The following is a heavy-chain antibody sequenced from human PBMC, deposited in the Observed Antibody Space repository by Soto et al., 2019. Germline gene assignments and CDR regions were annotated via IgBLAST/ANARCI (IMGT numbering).Heavy chain of an antibody. D-gene: IGHD3-22*01. CDR1: GFTFSSYA. J-gene: IGHJ5*02. Sequence: QVQLVESGGGVVQPGRSLRLSCAASGFTFSSYAMHWVRQAPGKGLGWVAVISYDGSNKYYADSVKGRFTISRDNSQNTLYLQMNSLRAEDTAVYYCARVTGYYDSSGLEGNWFDPWGQGTLVTVSS. CDR3: ARVTGYYDSSGLEGNWFDP. V-gene: IGHV3-30-3*01. CDR2: ISYDGSNK.